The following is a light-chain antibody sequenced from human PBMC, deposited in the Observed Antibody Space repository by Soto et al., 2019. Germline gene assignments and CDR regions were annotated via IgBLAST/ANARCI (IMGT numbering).Light chain of an antibody. V-gene: IGLV1-40*01. CDR1: GSKIGAGYD. CDR2: GNS. Sequence: QSVLTQPPSVSGAPGQRVTISCTGTGSKIGAGYDVHWYQQLPGKAPKLLIYGNSNRPSGVPDRFSGSKSGTSASLAITGLQAEDEADYYCQSYDSSLSGHVVFGGGTKLTVL. J-gene: IGLJ2*01. CDR3: QSYDSSLSGHVV.